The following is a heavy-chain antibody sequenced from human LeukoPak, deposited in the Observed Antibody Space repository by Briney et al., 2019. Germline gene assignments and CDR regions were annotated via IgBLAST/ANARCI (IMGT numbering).Heavy chain of an antibody. CDR3: ARDRKRLPRSGYYYDSSGSESHDY. V-gene: IGHV3-7*01. D-gene: IGHD3-22*01. CDR1: GFTFSSYW. J-gene: IGHJ4*02. Sequence: GGSLRLSCAASGFTFSSYWMSWVRQAPGKGLEWVANIKQDGSEKYYVDSVKGRFTISRDNAKNSLYLQMNSLRAEDTAVYYCARDRKRLPRSGYYYDSSGSESHDYWGQGTLVTVSS. CDR2: IKQDGSEK.